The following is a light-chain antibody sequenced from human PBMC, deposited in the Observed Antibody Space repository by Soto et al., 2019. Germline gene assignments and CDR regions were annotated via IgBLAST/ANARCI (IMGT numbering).Light chain of an antibody. CDR1: SSNIKFNP. CDR3: AAWDDSLGRVL. CDR2: STN. V-gene: IGLV1-44*01. J-gene: IGLJ2*01. Sequence: QSVLTQPPSASGTPGQRVSISCSGSSSNIKFNPVKWYQQLPGTAPKLLIYSTNQRPSGVPDRFSGSRSGTSASLAISGLQSDNEADYFCAAWDDSLGRVLFXGGTKVTVL.